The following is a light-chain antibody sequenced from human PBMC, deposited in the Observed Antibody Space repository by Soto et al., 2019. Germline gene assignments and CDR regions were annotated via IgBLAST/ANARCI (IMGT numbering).Light chain of an antibody. CDR1: QSVSSS. V-gene: IGKV3-15*01. J-gene: IGKJ1*01. Sequence: EMLMTQSPATLSVSPGERAALSCRASQSVSSSLAWYQQKPGQAPRLLIYGASTRATGIPARFSGSGSGTEFTLTISSRQSEDFAVYYCQNYNNWPWTFGQGTKVEIK. CDR2: GAS. CDR3: QNYNNWPWT.